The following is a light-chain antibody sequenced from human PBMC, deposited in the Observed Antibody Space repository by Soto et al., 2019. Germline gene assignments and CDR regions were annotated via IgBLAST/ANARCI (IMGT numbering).Light chain of an antibody. V-gene: IGKV1-5*03. CDR2: KAS. CDR1: QTISSW. J-gene: IGKJ5*01. CDR3: QQSYSTPHT. Sequence: DIQMTQAPSTLSGSVGDRVTITCRASQTISSWLAWYQQKPGKAPKLLIYKASTLNSGVRSRFSGSGSGTEFTLTISSLQSDDFATYYCQQSYSTPHTFGQGTRLEIK.